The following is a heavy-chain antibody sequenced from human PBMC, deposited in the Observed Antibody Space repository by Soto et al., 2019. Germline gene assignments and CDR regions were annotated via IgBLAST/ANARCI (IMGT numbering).Heavy chain of an antibody. D-gene: IGHD6-19*01. CDR3: AAVVSLAVAGNY. J-gene: IGHJ4*02. V-gene: IGHV1-18*01. Sequence: ASVKVSCKASGYTFTSYGISWVRQAPGQGLEWMGWISAYNGNTNYAQKFQERVTITRDMSTSTAYMELSSLRSEDTAVYYCAAVVSLAVAGNYWGQGTLVTVSS. CDR1: GYTFTSYG. CDR2: ISAYNGNT.